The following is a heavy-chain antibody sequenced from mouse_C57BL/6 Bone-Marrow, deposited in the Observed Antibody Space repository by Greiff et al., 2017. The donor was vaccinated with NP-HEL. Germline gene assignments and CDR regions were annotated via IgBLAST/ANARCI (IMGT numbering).Heavy chain of an antibody. CDR1: GYSITSGYY. J-gene: IGHJ3*01. D-gene: IGHD2-2*01. CDR3: ARGGYDTPFAY. V-gene: IGHV3-6*01. Sequence: VQLKESGPGLVKPSQSLSLTCSVTGYSITSGYYWNWIRQFPGNKLEWMGYISYDGSNNYNPSLKNLISITRDTSKNQFFLKLNSVTTEDTATYYCARGGYDTPFAYWGQGTLVTVSA. CDR2: ISYDGSN.